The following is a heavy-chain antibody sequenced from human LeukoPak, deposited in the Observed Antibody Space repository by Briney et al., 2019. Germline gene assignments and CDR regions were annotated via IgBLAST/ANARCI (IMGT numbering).Heavy chain of an antibody. D-gene: IGHD6-19*01. J-gene: IGHJ4*02. CDR1: GFTFSSYS. Sequence: PGGSLRLSCAASGFTFSSYSMNWVRQAPGKGLEWVSSISSSSSCIYYADSVKGRFTISRDNAKNSLYLQMNSLRAEDTAGYYWARGDKSSGWYFFDYWGQGTLVTVSS. CDR2: ISSSSSCI. CDR3: ARGDKSSGWYFFDY. V-gene: IGHV3-21*01.